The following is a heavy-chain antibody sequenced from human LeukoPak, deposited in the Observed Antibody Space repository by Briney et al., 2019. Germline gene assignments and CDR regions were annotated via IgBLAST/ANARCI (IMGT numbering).Heavy chain of an antibody. D-gene: IGHD3-10*02. V-gene: IGHV1-8*03. Sequence: GASVKVSCKASGYTFTSYDINWVRQATGQGLEWMGWMNPNSGNTGYAQKFQGRVTITRNTSISTAYMELSSLRSEDTAVYYCARGRGLAGMFGTYYYYYYMDVWGKGTTVTVSS. CDR1: GYTFTSYD. CDR3: ARGRGLAGMFGTYYYYYYMDV. CDR2: MNPNSGNT. J-gene: IGHJ6*03.